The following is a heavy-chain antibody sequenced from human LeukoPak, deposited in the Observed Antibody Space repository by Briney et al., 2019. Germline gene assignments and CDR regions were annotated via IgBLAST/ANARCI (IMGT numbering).Heavy chain of an antibody. V-gene: IGHV1-2*02. J-gene: IGHJ4*02. CDR2: IIPNSGGT. CDR3: ARAGVVITTSLGY. D-gene: IGHD3-22*01. CDR1: GYTFTGYY. Sequence: GASVKVSCKASGYTFTGYYMHWVRQAPGQGLEWMGWIIPNSGGTNYAQKFQGRVTMTRDTSISTAYMELSRLRSDDTAVYYCARAGVVITTSLGYWGQGTLVTVSS.